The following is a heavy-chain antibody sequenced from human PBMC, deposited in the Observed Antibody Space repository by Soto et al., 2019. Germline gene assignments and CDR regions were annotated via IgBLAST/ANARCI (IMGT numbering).Heavy chain of an antibody. V-gene: IGHV4-31*03. Sequence: PSETLSLTCTVSGGSISSGGYYWSWIRQHPGKGLEWIGYIYYSGSTYYNPSLKSRVTISVDTSKNQFSLKLSSVTAADTAVYYCASYYYSDGNGYYRQFDPWGQGTLVTVSS. D-gene: IGHD3-22*01. J-gene: IGHJ5*02. CDR1: GGSISSGGYY. CDR2: IYYSGST. CDR3: ASYYYSDGNGYYRQFDP.